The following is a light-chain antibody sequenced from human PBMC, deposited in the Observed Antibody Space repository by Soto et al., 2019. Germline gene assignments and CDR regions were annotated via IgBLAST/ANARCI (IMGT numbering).Light chain of an antibody. CDR2: GAS. Sequence: EIVMTQSPATLSVSPGERATLSCRASQSVSSNLAWYQQKPGQAPRLLIYGASTRATGIPARFSGRGYGTEYTLTISSLQSEDFAVYYCQQYNNWPWTFGQGTKVEIQ. J-gene: IGKJ1*01. CDR3: QQYNNWPWT. CDR1: QSVSSN. V-gene: IGKV3-15*01.